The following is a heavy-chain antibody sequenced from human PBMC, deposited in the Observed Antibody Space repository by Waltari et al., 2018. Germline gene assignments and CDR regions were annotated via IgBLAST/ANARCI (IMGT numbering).Heavy chain of an antibody. CDR3: ATRNYLDS. CDR1: GFTFSRFA. CDR2: INDREEIP. Sequence: EVQLLESGGGLVQPGGSLRRCCAASGFTFSRFAMNWVRQAPGKGREWVSMINDREEIPNTADSVKGRFTVSRDNSTNTLFLHIKNLTAEDTAVYYCATRNYLDSWGRGALVTVSS. J-gene: IGHJ4*02. V-gene: IGHV3-23*01.